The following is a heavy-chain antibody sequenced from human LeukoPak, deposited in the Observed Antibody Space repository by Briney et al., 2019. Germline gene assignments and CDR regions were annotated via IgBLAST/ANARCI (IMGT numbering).Heavy chain of an antibody. CDR1: GGSFRGYY. J-gene: IGHJ4*02. V-gene: IGHV4-34*01. D-gene: IGHD3-9*01. Sequence: SETLSLTCAVYGGSFRGYYWSWIRQPPGKGLEWIGEINHRGSTKYNPSLKSRVTISVETAKNQFSLNLRSATAADTAVYYCARGDILTGYSYWGQGTLVTVSS. CDR2: INHRGST. CDR3: ARGDILTGYSY.